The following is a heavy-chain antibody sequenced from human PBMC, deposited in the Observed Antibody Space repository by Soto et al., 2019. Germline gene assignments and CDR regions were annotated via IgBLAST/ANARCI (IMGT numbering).Heavy chain of an antibody. CDR2: ISAYNGNT. CDR3: ARSSFGRRPYYYYYGMDV. CDR1: GYTFTSYG. J-gene: IGHJ6*02. Sequence: GASVKVSCKASGYTFTSYGISWVRQAPGQGLEWMGWISAYNGNTNYAQKLQGRVTMTTDTSTSTAYMELRSLRSDDTAVYYCARSSFGRRPYYYYYGMDVWGQGTTVTVSS. V-gene: IGHV1-18*04. D-gene: IGHD3-16*01.